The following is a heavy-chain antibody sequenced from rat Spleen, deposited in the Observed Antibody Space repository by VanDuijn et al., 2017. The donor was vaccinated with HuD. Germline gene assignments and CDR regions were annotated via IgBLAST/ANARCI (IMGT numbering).Heavy chain of an antibody. Sequence: EVQLVESGGGLVQPGRSLKLSCVASGFTFNNYWMTWIRQAPGKGLEWVASITNTGGSTYYLDSVKGRFTISRDNAKSTLYLQMNSLRSEDTATYYCASLTYYGYTLFDYWGQGVMVTVSS. V-gene: IGHV5-31*01. CDR2: ITNTGGST. J-gene: IGHJ2*01. CDR3: ASLTYYGYTLFDY. D-gene: IGHD1-9*01. CDR1: GFTFNNYW.